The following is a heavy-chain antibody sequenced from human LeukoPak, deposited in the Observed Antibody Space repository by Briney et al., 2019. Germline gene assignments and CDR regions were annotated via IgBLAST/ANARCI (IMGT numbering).Heavy chain of an antibody. CDR1: GGSFSGYY. D-gene: IGHD5-12*01. J-gene: IGHJ4*02. V-gene: IGHV4-34*01. CDR2: INHSGST. CDR3: ARRRYSGYFFDY. Sequence: SETLSLTCAVYGGSFSGYYWSWIRQPPGKGLEWIGAINHSGSTNYNPSLKSRVTISVDTSKNQFSLKLSSVTAADTAVYYCARRRYSGYFFDYWGQGTLVTVSS.